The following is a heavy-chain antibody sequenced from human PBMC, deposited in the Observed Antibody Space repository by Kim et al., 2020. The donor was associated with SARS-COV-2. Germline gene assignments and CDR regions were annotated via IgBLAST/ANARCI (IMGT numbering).Heavy chain of an antibody. V-gene: IGHV5-51*01. CDR3: ASLYCSSTSCYDSSWFDP. Sequence: GESLKISCKGSGYSFTSYWIGWVRQMPGKGLEWMGIIYPGDSDTRYSPSFQGQVTISADKSISTPYLQWSSLKASDTAMYYCASLYCSSTSCYDSSWFDPWGQGTLVTVSS. CDR2: IYPGDSDT. J-gene: IGHJ5*02. CDR1: GYSFTSYW. D-gene: IGHD2-2*01.